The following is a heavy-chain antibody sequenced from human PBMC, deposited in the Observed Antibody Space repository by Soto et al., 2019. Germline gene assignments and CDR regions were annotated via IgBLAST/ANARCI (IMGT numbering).Heavy chain of an antibody. CDR1: RFTFSSYG. CDR2: ISYDGSNK. CDR3: ARDDYYYDSRGIYYYYGMDV. V-gene: IGHV3-30*03. J-gene: IGHJ6*02. Sequence: GGSLILSCAAARFTFSSYGIHWVRQAPGKGLEWVAVISYDGSNKYYADSVKGRFTISRDNSKNTLYLQMNSLRAEDTAVYYCARDDYYYDSRGIYYYYGMDVWGQGTTVTVSS. D-gene: IGHD3-22*01.